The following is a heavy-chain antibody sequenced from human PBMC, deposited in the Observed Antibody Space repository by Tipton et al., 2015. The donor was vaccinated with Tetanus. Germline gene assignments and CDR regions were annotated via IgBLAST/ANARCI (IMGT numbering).Heavy chain of an antibody. V-gene: IGHV4-30-2*05. CDR1: GGSISGGGYS. Sequence: TLSLTCDVSGGSISGGGYSWSWIRQPPGPGKGLEWIGYIYYSGTTYYSPSLKSRVTISVDTSNNHFSLKLSSVTAADTAVYYCARDHGITWGGMGYYYGMDVWGQGTTVTVSS. J-gene: IGHJ6*02. CDR2: IYYSGTT. CDR3: ARDHGITWGGMGYYYGMDV. D-gene: IGHD3-16*01.